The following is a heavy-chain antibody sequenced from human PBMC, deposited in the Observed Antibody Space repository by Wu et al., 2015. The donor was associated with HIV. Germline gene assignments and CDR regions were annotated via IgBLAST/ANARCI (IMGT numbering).Heavy chain of an antibody. V-gene: IGHV1-18*01. J-gene: IGHJ4*02. CDR1: GYTFTTYS. Sequence: QVQLVQSGAEVKKPGSSVKVSCKTSGYTFTTYSVNWVRQAPGQGLEWMGWITTYNGKTNFAEKFHGRVTLTTDTSTNTVYMELGSLTLDDTAVYYCARGLPLTLGTSYYFDHWGQGTLVTVST. CDR2: ITTYNGKT. CDR3: ARGLPLTLGTSYYFDH. D-gene: IGHD7-27*01.